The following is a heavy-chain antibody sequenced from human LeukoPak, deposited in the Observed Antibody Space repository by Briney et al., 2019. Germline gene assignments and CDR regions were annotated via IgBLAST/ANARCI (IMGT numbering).Heavy chain of an antibody. CDR1: GVSISGYY. D-gene: IGHD5-24*01. V-gene: IGHV4-59*06. Sequence: SETLSLTCTVSGVSISGYYWSWIRQPPEKGLEWIGYIYYSGTTYYNPSLKSRVTISVDTSENQFSLNLSSVTAADTAVYYCARAGGGYHFDYWGQGTLVSVSS. CDR2: IYYSGTT. CDR3: ARAGGGYHFDY. J-gene: IGHJ4*02.